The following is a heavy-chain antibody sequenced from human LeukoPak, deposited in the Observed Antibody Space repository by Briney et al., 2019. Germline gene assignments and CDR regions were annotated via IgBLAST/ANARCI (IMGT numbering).Heavy chain of an antibody. D-gene: IGHD3-22*01. Sequence: GRSRRLSCAASGFTFSSYAMHWVRQAPGKGLEWVAVISYDGSNKYYADSVKGRFTISRDNSKNTLYLQMNSLRAEDTAVYYCAKDMGYYYDSSGYFDYWGQGTLVTVSS. CDR2: ISYDGSNK. V-gene: IGHV3-30-3*01. CDR1: GFTFSSYA. J-gene: IGHJ4*02. CDR3: AKDMGYYYDSSGYFDY.